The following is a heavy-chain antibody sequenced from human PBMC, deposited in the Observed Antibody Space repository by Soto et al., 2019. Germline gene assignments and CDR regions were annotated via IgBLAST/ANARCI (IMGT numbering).Heavy chain of an antibody. CDR2: IVVDSGNT. D-gene: IGHD3-22*01. CDR1: GFTFTSSA. Sequence: SVKVSCKASGFTFTSSAVQWVRQARGQRLEWIGWIVVDSGNTNYAQKFQERVTITRDMSTSTAYMELSSLRSEDTAVYYCARDYGDDSSGYYSDSWGQGTLVTVSS. J-gene: IGHJ4*02. V-gene: IGHV1-58*01. CDR3: ARDYGDDSSGYYSDS.